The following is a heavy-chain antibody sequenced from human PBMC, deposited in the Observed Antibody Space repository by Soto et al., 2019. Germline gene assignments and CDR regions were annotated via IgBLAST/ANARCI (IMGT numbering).Heavy chain of an antibody. J-gene: IGHJ3*02. CDR1: GGSISSYY. CDR2: IYYSGST. CDR3: ARDRDSSGWYAFDI. V-gene: IGHV4-59*01. D-gene: IGHD6-19*01. Sequence: QVQLQESSPGLVKPSETLSLTCTVSGGSISSYYWSWIRQPPGKGLEWIGYIYYSGSTNYNPSLKSRVTISVDTSKNQFSLKLSSVTAADTAVYYCARDRDSSGWYAFDIWGQGTMVTVSS.